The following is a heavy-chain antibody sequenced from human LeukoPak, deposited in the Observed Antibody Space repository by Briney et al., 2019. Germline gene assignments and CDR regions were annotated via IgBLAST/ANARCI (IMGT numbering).Heavy chain of an antibody. Sequence: PSETLSLTCTVPGGSISSGSYYWSWIRQPAGKGLEWIGRIYTSGSTNYNPSLKRRVTISVDTSKNQFSLKLSSVTAADTAVYYCARAYYDFWSGYSVDVWGKGTTVTVSS. V-gene: IGHV4-61*02. CDR2: IYTSGST. D-gene: IGHD3-3*01. CDR1: GGSISSGSYY. CDR3: ARAYYDFWSGYSVDV. J-gene: IGHJ6*04.